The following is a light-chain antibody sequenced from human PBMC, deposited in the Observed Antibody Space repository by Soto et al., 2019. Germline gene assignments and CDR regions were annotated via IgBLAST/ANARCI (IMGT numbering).Light chain of an antibody. CDR3: QQYYSSPVN. Sequence: DIVMTQSPGSLAVSPCERATIKCTSSQSLLHSSSNKNYLVWYQQKPGQPPKLLIYWASTRHFEVPERFSGSGSGTEFTLTISSLKTEDAPVYFCQQYYSSPVNFGGGTKVEI. CDR2: WAS. V-gene: IGKV4-1*01. CDR1: QSLLHSSSNKNY. J-gene: IGKJ4*01.